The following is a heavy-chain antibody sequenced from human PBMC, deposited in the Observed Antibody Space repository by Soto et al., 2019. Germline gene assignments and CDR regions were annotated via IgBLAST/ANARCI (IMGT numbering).Heavy chain of an antibody. CDR3: ASAYGGTAFAY. CDR2: IYYSGST. J-gene: IGHJ4*02. V-gene: IGHV4-59*01. CDR1: GGSISSYY. Sequence: SETLSLTCTVSGGSISSYYWSWIRQPPGKGLEWIGYIYYSGSTNYNPSLKSRVTISVDTSKNQFSLKLSSVTAADTAVYYCASAYGGTAFAYWGQGTLVTVSS. D-gene: IGHD4-17*01.